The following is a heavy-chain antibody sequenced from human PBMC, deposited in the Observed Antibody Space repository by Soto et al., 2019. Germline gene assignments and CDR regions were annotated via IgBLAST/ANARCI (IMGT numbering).Heavy chain of an antibody. CDR2: ISYDGSNK. D-gene: IGHD6-13*01. CDR1: GFTFSSYA. Sequence: QPGGSLRLSCAASGFTFSSYAMHWVRQAPGKGLEWVAVISYDGSNKYYADSVKGRFTISRDNSKNTLYLQMNSLRAEDTAVYYCARVAAAYPTDAEYFQHWGQGTLVTVSS. CDR3: ARVAAAYPTDAEYFQH. J-gene: IGHJ1*01. V-gene: IGHV3-30-3*01.